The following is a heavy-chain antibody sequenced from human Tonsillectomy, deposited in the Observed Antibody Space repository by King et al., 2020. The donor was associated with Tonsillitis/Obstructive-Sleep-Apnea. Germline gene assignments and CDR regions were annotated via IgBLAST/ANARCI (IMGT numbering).Heavy chain of an antibody. CDR1: GYTFTNYY. V-gene: IGHV1-46*03. Sequence: VQLVESGAEVKKPGASVKISCRASGYTFTNYYMHWVRQAPGHGLEWMGIIDPSGGSTSYAKKFQGRVTMTRDTSTRTVYMGLSGLGSEDTAVYFCTSVLRYFDWLSSPRYGMDVWGQGTTVTVSS. J-gene: IGHJ6*02. D-gene: IGHD3-9*01. CDR3: TSVLRYFDWLSSPRYGMDV. CDR2: IDPSGGST.